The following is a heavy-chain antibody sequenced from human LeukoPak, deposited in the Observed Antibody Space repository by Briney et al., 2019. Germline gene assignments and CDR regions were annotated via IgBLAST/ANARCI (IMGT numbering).Heavy chain of an antibody. CDR2: ISRDGSST. CDR3: AKDHDSGDYLAFYMDV. V-gene: IGHV3-43D*04. J-gene: IGHJ6*03. D-gene: IGHD4-17*01. CDR1: GFNFADYA. Sequence: PGGSLGLSCASSGFNFADYAMHWVRQSPGKGLEWISLISRDGSSTYYGDAVKGRFTTSRDNSKNYLFLQMDSLRVDDTAFYFCAKDHDSGDYLAFYMDVWGKGTTVTVSS.